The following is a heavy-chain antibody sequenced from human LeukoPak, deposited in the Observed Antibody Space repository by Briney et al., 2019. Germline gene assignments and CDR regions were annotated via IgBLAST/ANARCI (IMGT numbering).Heavy chain of an antibody. D-gene: IGHD3-22*01. J-gene: IGHJ3*02. CDR1: GYSISSGYY. Sequence: SETLSLTCTVSGYSISSGYYWGWIRQPPGKGLEWIGSIYHSGSTYYNPSLKSRVTISVDTSKNQFSLKLSSVTAADTAVYYCARGPDYYDSSGYHIDDAFDIWGQGTMVTVSS. CDR2: IYHSGST. CDR3: ARGPDYYDSSGYHIDDAFDI. V-gene: IGHV4-38-2*02.